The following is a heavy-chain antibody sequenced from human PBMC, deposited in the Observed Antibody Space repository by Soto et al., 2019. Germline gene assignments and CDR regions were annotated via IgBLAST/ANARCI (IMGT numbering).Heavy chain of an antibody. CDR3: AKDMNARFLEWYCFDP. D-gene: IGHD3-3*01. J-gene: IGHJ5*02. Sequence: GGSLRLSCAASGFTFSSYSMNWVRQAPGKGLEWVSAISGSGGSTYYADSVKGRFTISRDNSKNTLYLQMNSLRAEDTAVYYCAKDMNARFLEWYCFDPWGQGTLVTVSS. CDR2: ISGSGGST. CDR1: GFTFSSYS. V-gene: IGHV3-23*01.